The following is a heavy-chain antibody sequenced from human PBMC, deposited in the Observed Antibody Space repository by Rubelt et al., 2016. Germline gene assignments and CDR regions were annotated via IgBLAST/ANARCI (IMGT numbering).Heavy chain of an antibody. Sequence: EVQLLESGGGLVQPGGSLRLSCAASGFTFSSYWMSWVRQAPGKGLEWVANIKHDGSEKYYVDSVKGRFTISRDNAKSLLYLQMISLRAEDTAVYYCAREDIVVVPAAPRGYYYYGMDVWGQGTTVTVSS. D-gene: IGHD2-2*01. CDR2: IKHDGSEK. V-gene: IGHV3-7*01. CDR3: AREDIVVVPAAPRGYYYYGMDV. CDR1: GFTFSSYW. J-gene: IGHJ6*02.